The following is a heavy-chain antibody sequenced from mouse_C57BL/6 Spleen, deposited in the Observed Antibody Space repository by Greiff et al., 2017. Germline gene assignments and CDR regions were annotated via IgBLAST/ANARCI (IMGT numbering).Heavy chain of an antibody. D-gene: IGHD1-2*01. Sequence: VMLVESGAELVKPGASVKISCKASGYAFSSYWMNWVKQRPGKGLEWIGQIYPGDGDTNYNGKFKGKATLTADKSSSTAYMQLSSLTSEDSAVYFRARDGLGAMDYWGQGTSVTVSS. CDR2: IYPGDGDT. CDR3: ARDGLGAMDY. CDR1: GYAFSSYW. J-gene: IGHJ4*01. V-gene: IGHV1-80*01.